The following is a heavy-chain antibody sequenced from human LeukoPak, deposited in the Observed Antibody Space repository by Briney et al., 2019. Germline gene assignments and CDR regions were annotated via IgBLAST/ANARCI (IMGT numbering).Heavy chain of an antibody. J-gene: IGHJ3*02. V-gene: IGHV3-30-3*02. D-gene: IGHD2-21*02. CDR2: ISYDGSNK. CDR3: AKQFGGDLHYQGAFDI. CDR1: GFTFSSYA. Sequence: PGGSLRLSCAASGFTFSSYAMHWVRQAPGKGLEWVAVISYDGSNKYYADSVKGRFTISRDNSKNTVYLQMNNLRDEDTAIYYCAKQFGGDLHYQGAFDIWGQGTMVTVS.